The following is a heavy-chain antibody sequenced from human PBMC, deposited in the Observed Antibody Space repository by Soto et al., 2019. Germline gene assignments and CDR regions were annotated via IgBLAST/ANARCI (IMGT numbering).Heavy chain of an antibody. Sequence: QVQLVQSGAEVKKPGASVKVSCKASGNTFTSYDINWVRQATGHGLEYLGWMNPNSGNTAYVQKFQGRVTMTWDTSITTAYMELSGLRSEDTAVYFCARGVKYGAYSRWCDPWGQGTLVTVSS. CDR3: ARGVKYGAYSRWCDP. CDR2: MNPNSGNT. CDR1: GNTFTSYD. V-gene: IGHV1-8*01. D-gene: IGHD4-17*01. J-gene: IGHJ5*02.